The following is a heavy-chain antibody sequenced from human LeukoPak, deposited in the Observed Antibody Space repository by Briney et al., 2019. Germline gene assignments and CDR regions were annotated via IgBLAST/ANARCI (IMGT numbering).Heavy chain of an antibody. D-gene: IGHD4-17*01. V-gene: IGHV4-59*08. CDR1: GGPISGYF. Sequence: PSETLSLTCTVSGGPISGYFWSWIRQPPGKGLEWIGYIHDNGRTTYNPSLRSRVTISIDTSKSQFSLKLSSVTAADTAVYYCARRGLRMSAFDIWGQGTMVTVSS. CDR3: ARRGLRMSAFDI. CDR2: IHDNGRT. J-gene: IGHJ3*02.